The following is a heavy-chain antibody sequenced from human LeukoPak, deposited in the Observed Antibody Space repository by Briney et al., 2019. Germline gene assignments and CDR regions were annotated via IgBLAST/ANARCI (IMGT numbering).Heavy chain of an antibody. V-gene: IGHV4-59*01. Sequence: SETLSLTCTVSGGSISSYYWSWIRQPPGKGLEWIGYIYYSGSTNYNPSLKSRVTISVDTSKNQFSLKLSSVTAADTAVYYCASGGYCSGGSCLVYYYYYYMDVWGKGTTVTVSS. D-gene: IGHD2-15*01. CDR2: IYYSGST. J-gene: IGHJ6*03. CDR3: ASGGYCSGGSCLVYYYYYYMDV. CDR1: GGSISSYY.